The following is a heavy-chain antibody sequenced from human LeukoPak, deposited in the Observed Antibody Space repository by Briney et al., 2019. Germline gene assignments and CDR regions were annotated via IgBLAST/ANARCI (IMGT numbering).Heavy chain of an antibody. D-gene: IGHD1-1*01. CDR2: ISYDGSRK. CDR3: AKYAYNWNAPDGFDM. Sequence: GGSLRLSCRASRFSFSDYDMHWVRQAPGKGLEWVAVISYDGSRKYYGDSVKGRFTISRDNSESTLFLQMNSLRTDDTSVYFCAKYAYNWNAPDGFDMWGQGTMVIVSS. V-gene: IGHV3-30*18. CDR1: RFSFSDYD. J-gene: IGHJ3*02.